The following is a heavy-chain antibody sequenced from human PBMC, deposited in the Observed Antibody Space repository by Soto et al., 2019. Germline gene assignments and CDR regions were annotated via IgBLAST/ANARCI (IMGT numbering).Heavy chain of an antibody. CDR3: AREDAERATRFLDY. D-gene: IGHD2-21*01. V-gene: IGHV1-2*02. Sequence: ASVQLSCTASGYTFNSYYIHCARQSPGQGLEWMGWTSPSSLATNYAQRFQRRVTMSRDRAPSTVYLQLSRLRSEDTAVYYCAREDAERATRFLDYWGQGAVVTVSS. CDR2: TSPSSLAT. CDR1: GYTFNSYY. J-gene: IGHJ4*02.